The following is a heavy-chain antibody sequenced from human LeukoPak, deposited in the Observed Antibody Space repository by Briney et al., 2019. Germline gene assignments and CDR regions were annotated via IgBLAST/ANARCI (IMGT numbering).Heavy chain of an antibody. CDR3: ARDQGGQIDWCFDL. Sequence: PGGSLRLSCAASGFTFSDYYMNWVRQAPGKGLEWVSSISSSSSYIYYADSVKGRFTISRDNAKNSLYLQMNSLRAEDTAVYYCARDQGGQIDWCFDLWGRGTLVTVSS. CDR2: ISSSSSYI. V-gene: IGHV3-21*01. D-gene: IGHD3-16*01. CDR1: GFTFSDYY. J-gene: IGHJ2*01.